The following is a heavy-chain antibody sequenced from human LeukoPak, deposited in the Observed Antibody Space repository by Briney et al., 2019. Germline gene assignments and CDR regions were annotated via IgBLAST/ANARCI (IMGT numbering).Heavy chain of an antibody. J-gene: IGHJ1*01. CDR3: TKDRGITMIPSSEYFQH. CDR1: GFTFSSYG. D-gene: IGHD3-22*01. CDR2: IRYDGSNK. Sequence: GGSLRLSCAASGFTFSSYGMHWVRQAPGKGLEWVAFIRYDGSNKYYADSVKGRFTISRDNSKNTLYLQMNSLRAEDTAVYYCTKDRGITMIPSSEYFQHWGQGTLVTVSS. V-gene: IGHV3-30*02.